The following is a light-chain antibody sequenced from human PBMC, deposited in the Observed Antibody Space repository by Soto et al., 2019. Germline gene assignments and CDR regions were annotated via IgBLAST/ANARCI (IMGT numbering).Light chain of an antibody. CDR3: RQSDSLPIT. CDR2: DAS. J-gene: IGKJ5*01. CDR1: QDISNY. V-gene: IGKV1-33*01. Sequence: DIQMTQSPSSLSASVGDRVTITCRASQDISNYLNWYQQRPGKAPKLLIYDASNLERGVPSRFSGTRSGTHFTFAITSLQPEDVATYYCRQSDSLPITFGQGKRLEI.